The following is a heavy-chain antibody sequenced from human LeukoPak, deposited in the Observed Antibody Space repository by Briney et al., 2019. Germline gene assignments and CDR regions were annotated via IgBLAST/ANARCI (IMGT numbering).Heavy chain of an antibody. CDR2: ISGSGGST. CDR3: AKDFVGSSLWYFDY. D-gene: IGHD6-6*01. V-gene: IGHV3-23*01. Sequence: GGSLRLSCAASGFTVSSNYMSWVRQAPGKGLEWVSAISGSGGSTYYADSVKGRFTISRDNSKNTLYLQMNSLRAEDTAVYYCAKDFVGSSLWYFDYWGQGTLVTVSS. CDR1: GFTVSSNY. J-gene: IGHJ4*02.